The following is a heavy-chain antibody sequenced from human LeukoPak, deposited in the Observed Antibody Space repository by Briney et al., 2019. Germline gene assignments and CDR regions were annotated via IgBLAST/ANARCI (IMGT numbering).Heavy chain of an antibody. CDR1: GGTFSSYA. J-gene: IGHJ3*02. Sequence: ASVKVSCKASGGTFSSYAISWVRQAPGQGLEWMGRIIPIFGTANYAQKFQGRVTITTDESTSTAYMELSSLRSEDTAVYYCARGGGDSVLDAFDIWGQGTMVTVSS. CDR2: IIPIFGTA. V-gene: IGHV1-69*05. D-gene: IGHD4-23*01. CDR3: ARGGGDSVLDAFDI.